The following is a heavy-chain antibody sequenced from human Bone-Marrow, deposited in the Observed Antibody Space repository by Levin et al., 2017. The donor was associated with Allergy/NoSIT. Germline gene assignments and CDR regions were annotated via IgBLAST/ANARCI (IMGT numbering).Heavy chain of an antibody. CDR3: AKMKGQRSYDYIMDV. D-gene: IGHD2-2*01. CDR1: GFPSFSAFA. Sequence: GGSLRLSCAASGFPSFSAFAMSWVRQAPGKGLEWVSAVTGGGGTYYADSVKGRFTISRDNSKNTLYLQLNSLRVEDAAVYYCAKMKGQRSYDYIMDVWGQGTTVTVSS. V-gene: IGHV3-23*01. J-gene: IGHJ6*02. CDR2: VTGGGGT.